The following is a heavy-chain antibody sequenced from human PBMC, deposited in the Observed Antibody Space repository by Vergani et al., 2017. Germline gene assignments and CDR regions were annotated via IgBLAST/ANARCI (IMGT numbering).Heavy chain of an antibody. V-gene: IGHV3-30*02. Sequence: QVQLVESGGGVVQPGGSLRLSCAASGFSFGSYGMHWVRVRQAPGKGLEWLAYLRYDGTTKQYADSVKGRFTISRDNSKNTLYLQMDSLRPEDTAVYYCATKSCGTPGCQIGYFREWGQGTLVTVSS. J-gene: IGHJ1*01. CDR2: LRYDGTTK. D-gene: IGHD1-1*01. CDR1: GFSFGSYG. CDR3: ATKSCGTPGCQIGYFRE.